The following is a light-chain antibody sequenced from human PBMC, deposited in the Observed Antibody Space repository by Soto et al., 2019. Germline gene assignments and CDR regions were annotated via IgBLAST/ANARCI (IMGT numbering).Light chain of an antibody. Sequence: DIQMTQSRSSLSASVGDRVTITCRTSQSISSILNWYQQKPGKAPKFLIYAASSLQSGVPSRFSGSGSGTDFTLTISSLQPEAFATYYCQQSYSTPYTFGQGTKLEI. J-gene: IGKJ2*01. CDR3: QQSYSTPYT. CDR2: AAS. CDR1: QSISSI. V-gene: IGKV1-39*01.